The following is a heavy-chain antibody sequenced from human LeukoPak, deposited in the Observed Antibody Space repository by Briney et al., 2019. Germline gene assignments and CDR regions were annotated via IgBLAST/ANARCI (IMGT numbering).Heavy chain of an antibody. J-gene: IGHJ4*02. D-gene: IGHD4-23*01. V-gene: IGHV4-4*07. CDR1: GGSITNYY. CDR2: IYTTGTT. Sequence: PSETLSLTCTVSGGSITNYYWGWVRQPAGKGLEWVGRIYTTGTTTYNPSLKGRVTMSVDTSKNQFSLNLTSVTAADTAVYYCARDRTYGGNSGFDYWGQGTLVTVSS. CDR3: ARDRTYGGNSGFDY.